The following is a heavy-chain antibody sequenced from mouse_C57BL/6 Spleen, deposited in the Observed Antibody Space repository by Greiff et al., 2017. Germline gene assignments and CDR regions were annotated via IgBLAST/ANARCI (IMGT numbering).Heavy chain of an antibody. CDR2: IHPNSGST. J-gene: IGHJ4*01. V-gene: IGHV1-64*01. CDR1: GYTFTSYW. D-gene: IGHD1-1*01. CDR3: ANPLTTVVAKRDYYAMDY. Sequence: QVQLQQSGAELVKPGASVKLSCKASGYTFTSYWMHWVKQRPGQGLEWIGMIHPNSGSTNYNEKFKSKATLTVDKSSSTAYMQLSSLTSEDSAVYYCANPLTTVVAKRDYYAMDYWGQGTSVTVSS.